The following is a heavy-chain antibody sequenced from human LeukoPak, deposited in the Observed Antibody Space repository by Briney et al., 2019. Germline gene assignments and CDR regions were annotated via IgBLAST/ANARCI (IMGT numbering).Heavy chain of an antibody. Sequence: PGGSLRLSCAASGFIFSSYAMSWVRQAPGKGLEWLSFISGSADGIYYADSVKGRFAISRDNSKNTLYLQMNSLRAADTAVYYCARDDAVAGGFLDYWGQGTLVTVSS. V-gene: IGHV3-23*01. CDR1: GFIFSSYA. CDR2: ISGSADGI. J-gene: IGHJ4*02. CDR3: ARDDAVAGGFLDY. D-gene: IGHD6-19*01.